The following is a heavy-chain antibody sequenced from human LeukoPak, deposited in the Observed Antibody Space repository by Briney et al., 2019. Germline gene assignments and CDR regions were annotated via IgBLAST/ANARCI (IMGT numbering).Heavy chain of an antibody. D-gene: IGHD1-26*01. J-gene: IGHJ4*02. V-gene: IGHV3-30*04. CDR1: GFTLSSNA. CDR3: ARVASGTYYVIDY. CDR2: ISHDGSKK. Sequence: GRSLRLSCAASGFTLSSNATHWVRQAPGKGLEWVAVISHDGSKKYHADSVKGRFTISRDTSKNTLYLQMDSLRADDTAVYYCARVASGTYYVIDYWGQGTLVTVSS.